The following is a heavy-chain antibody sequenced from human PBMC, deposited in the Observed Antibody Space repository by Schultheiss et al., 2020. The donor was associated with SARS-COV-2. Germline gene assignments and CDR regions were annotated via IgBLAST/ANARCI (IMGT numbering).Heavy chain of an antibody. D-gene: IGHD3-22*01. J-gene: IGHJ6*03. Sequence: SETLSLTCTVSGGSISSYYWSWIRQPAGKGLEWIGRIYTSGSTNYNPSLKSRVTISVDTSKNQFSLKLSSVTAADTAVYYCARRTYYYDSSGYLAGGYYYYMDVWGKGTTVTVSS. CDR1: GGSISSYY. V-gene: IGHV4-4*07. CDR2: IYTSGST. CDR3: ARRTYYYDSSGYLAGGYYYYMDV.